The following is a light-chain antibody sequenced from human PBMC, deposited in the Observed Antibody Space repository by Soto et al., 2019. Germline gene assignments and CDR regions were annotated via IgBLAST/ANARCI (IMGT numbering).Light chain of an antibody. Sequence: QSVLTQPRSVSGSPGQSVTISCTGTSSDVGGYNYVSWYQQHPGKAPKLMIYDVSKLPSGVPDLFSGSKSGNTASLTISGLQAEDGADYYCCSYAGSYTLVFGGGTQLTV. J-gene: IGLJ2*01. V-gene: IGLV2-11*01. CDR2: DVS. CDR1: SSDVGGYNY. CDR3: CSYAGSYTLV.